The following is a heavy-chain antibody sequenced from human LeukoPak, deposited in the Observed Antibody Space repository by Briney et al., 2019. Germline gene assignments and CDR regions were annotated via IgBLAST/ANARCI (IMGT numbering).Heavy chain of an antibody. CDR1: GFTFGSYS. CDR2: ITSSSNYK. CDR3: ARKAVADGIDY. D-gene: IGHD6-19*01. J-gene: IGHJ4*02. V-gene: IGHV3-21*01. Sequence: GGSLRLSCAASGFTFGSYSMNWVRQAPGKGLEWVSSITSSSNYKYYADSVKGRFTISRDNSKNSLSLQMNSLRVEDTAVYYCARKAVADGIDYWGQGTLVSVSS.